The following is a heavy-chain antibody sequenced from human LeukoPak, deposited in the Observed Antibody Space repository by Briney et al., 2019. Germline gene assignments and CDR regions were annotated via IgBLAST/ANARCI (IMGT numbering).Heavy chain of an antibody. CDR2: INHSGST. D-gene: IGHD1-1*01. Sequence: PSETLSLTCAVYGGSFSGYYWSWIRQPPGKGLEWIGEINHSGSTNYNPSLKSRVTISVDTSKNQFSLKLSSVTAADTAVYYCARSTLARGTKYWGQGTLVTVSS. V-gene: IGHV4-34*01. CDR1: GGSFSGYY. J-gene: IGHJ4*02. CDR3: ARSTLARGTKY.